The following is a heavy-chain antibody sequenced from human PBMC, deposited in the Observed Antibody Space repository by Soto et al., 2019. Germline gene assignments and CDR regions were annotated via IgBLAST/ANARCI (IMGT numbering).Heavy chain of an antibody. CDR1: GGSISSGGYY. D-gene: IGHD3-10*01. CDR2: IYYSGST. CDR3: ARDRYYGSGSFFGMDV. J-gene: IGHJ6*02. V-gene: IGHV4-31*03. Sequence: SETLSLTCTVSGGSISSGGYYWSWIRQHPGKGLEWIGYIYYSGSTYYNPSLKSRVTISVDTSKNQFSLKLSSVTAADTAVYYCARDRYYGSGSFFGMDVWGQGTTVTSP.